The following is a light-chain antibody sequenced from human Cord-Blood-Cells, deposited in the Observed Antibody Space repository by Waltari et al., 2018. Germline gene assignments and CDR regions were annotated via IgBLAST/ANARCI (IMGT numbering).Light chain of an antibody. J-gene: IGLJ2*01. V-gene: IGLV2-14*01. CDR1: SSDVGGYNY. CDR2: DVS. Sequence: QSALTQPASVSGSPGQSITISCTGTSSDVGGYNYVSWYQQHPGKAPKLMIYDVSNRPSGVSNRFSGSKSGNTVSLTISGLQAEDEADYYCSSYTSNVVFGGGTKLTVL. CDR3: SSYTSNVV.